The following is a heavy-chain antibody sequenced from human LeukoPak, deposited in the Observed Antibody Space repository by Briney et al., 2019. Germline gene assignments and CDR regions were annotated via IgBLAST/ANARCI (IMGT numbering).Heavy chain of an antibody. CDR2: IRYDGSNE. D-gene: IGHD5-12*01. J-gene: IGHJ4*02. CDR3: AKLGGYSGYDPRIAAAGYFDY. CDR1: GFTFSSYG. Sequence: PGGSLRLSCAASGFTFSSYGMHWVRQAPGKGLEWVAFIRYDGSNEYYADSVKGRFTISRDNSKNTLYLQMNSLRAEDTAVYYCAKLGGYSGYDPRIAAAGYFDYWGQGTLVTVSS. V-gene: IGHV3-30*02.